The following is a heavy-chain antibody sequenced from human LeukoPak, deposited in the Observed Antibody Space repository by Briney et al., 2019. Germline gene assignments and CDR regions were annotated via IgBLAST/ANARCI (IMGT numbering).Heavy chain of an antibody. CDR3: ARDPGTRSHDWYFDL. CDR2: IMSDGRTT. J-gene: IGHJ2*01. Sequence: GGSLRLSCTGSGFSFNSNMMQWVRQDAGKGLVWVSRIMSDGRTTSYADSAKGRFTSPRDNAKNTVYLQMNSLRVEDTAIYYCARDPGTRSHDWYFDLWGRGTQVTVSS. V-gene: IGHV3-74*01. CDR1: GFSFNSNM. D-gene: IGHD1-1*01.